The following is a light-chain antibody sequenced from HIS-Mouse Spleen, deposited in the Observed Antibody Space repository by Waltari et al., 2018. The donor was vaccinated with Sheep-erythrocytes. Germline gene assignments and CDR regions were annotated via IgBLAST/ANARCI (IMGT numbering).Light chain of an antibody. CDR2: EVS. J-gene: IGLJ3*02. Sequence: QSALTQPPSASGSPGQSVTISCTGTRSDVGGYNYVPWYQQHPGKAPNLMIYEVSKRPSGVPDRFSGSKSGNTASLTVSGLQAEDEADYYCSSYAGSNNWVFGGGTKLTVL. V-gene: IGLV2-8*01. CDR3: SSYAGSNNWV. CDR1: RSDVGGYNY.